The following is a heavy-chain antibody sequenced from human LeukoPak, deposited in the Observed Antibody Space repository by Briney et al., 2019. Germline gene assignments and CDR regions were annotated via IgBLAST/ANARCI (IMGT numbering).Heavy chain of an antibody. D-gene: IGHD6-13*01. CDR3: ARDLGGSNWLYVDY. V-gene: IGHV4-34*01. Sequence: SETLSLTCAVYGGSFSGYYWSWIRQPPGKGLEWIGEINHSGSTNYNPSLKSRVTISVDTSKNQFSLQLNSVTPEDTAVYYCARDLGGSNWLYVDYWGQGTLVTVSS. CDR2: INHSGST. CDR1: GGSFSGYY. J-gene: IGHJ4*02.